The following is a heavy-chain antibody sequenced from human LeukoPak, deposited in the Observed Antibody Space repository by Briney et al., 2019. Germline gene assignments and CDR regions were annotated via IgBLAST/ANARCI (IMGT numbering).Heavy chain of an antibody. CDR2: IKQDGSEK. V-gene: IGHV3-7*01. D-gene: IGHD2-15*01. CDR1: GFTFSSYW. CDR3: ARGGANYYYYYMDV. Sequence: GGSLRPSYAASGFTFSSYWMSWVRQAPGKGLEWVANIKQDGSEKYYVDSVKGRFTISRDNAKNSLYLQMNSLRAEDTAVYYCARGGANYYYYYMDVWGKGTTVTVSS. J-gene: IGHJ6*03.